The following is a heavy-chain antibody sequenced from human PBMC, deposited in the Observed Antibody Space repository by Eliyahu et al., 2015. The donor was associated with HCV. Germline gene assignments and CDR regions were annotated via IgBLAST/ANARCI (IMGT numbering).Heavy chain of an antibody. CDR3: ARGRVPGGDQLFDN. CDR1: GGAFSDNY. Sequence: QVQLQQWGAGLLKPSETLSLTCGXFGGAFSDNYWSWIRQPPGKGLEWLGEINRSRSTFYNPSLKNRVTISIDLSQNQFSLKITSVTAADTAIYYCARGRVPGGDQLFDNWGQGTLVTVS. V-gene: IGHV4-34*01. D-gene: IGHD2-21*01. CDR2: INRSRST. J-gene: IGHJ4*02.